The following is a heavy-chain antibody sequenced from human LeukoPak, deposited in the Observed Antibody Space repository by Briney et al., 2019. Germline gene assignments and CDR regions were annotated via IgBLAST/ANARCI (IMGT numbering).Heavy chain of an antibody. CDR1: RSSISSSGYY. Sequence: KPSETLSLTCTVSRSSISSSGYYWVWIRQPPGRGLEWIGSIYYRGSTHYNPSLKSRVTISVDTSKNQFSLKLSSVTAADTAVYYCARQGSGYYYGAFDYWGQGTLVTVSS. V-gene: IGHV4-39*01. D-gene: IGHD3-22*01. J-gene: IGHJ4*02. CDR2: IYYRGST. CDR3: ARQGSGYYYGAFDY.